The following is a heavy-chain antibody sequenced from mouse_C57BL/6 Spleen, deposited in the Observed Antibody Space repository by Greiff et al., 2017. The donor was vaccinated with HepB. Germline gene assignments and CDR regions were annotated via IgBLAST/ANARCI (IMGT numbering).Heavy chain of an antibody. CDR1: GYTFTSYW. D-gene: IGHD3-2*02. CDR2: IDPSDSET. Sequence: QVQLKQPGAELVRPGSSVKLSCKASGYTFTSYWMHWVKQRPIQGLEWIGNIDPSDSETHYNQKFKDKATLTVDKSSSTAYMQLSSLTSEDSAVYYCAIDSSGYGTWFAYWGQGTLVTVSA. V-gene: IGHV1-52*01. CDR3: AIDSSGYGTWFAY. J-gene: IGHJ3*01.